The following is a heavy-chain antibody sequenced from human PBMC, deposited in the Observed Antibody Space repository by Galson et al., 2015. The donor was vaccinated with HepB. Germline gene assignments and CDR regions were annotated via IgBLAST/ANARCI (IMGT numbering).Heavy chain of an antibody. CDR3: ARDPLTNYDVLTGHYSTAGFDC. CDR2: TYCRSKCYN. V-gene: IGHV6-1*01. Sequence: CAISGDSVSSNTAAWNWIWQSPSRGLEWLGRTYCRSKCYNDYALSVKSRITINADTSKNQFSLQLNSVTPEDTAVYYCARDPLTNYDVLTGHYSTAGFDCWGQGSLVTVSS. J-gene: IGHJ4*02. CDR1: GDSVSSNTAA. D-gene: IGHD3-9*01.